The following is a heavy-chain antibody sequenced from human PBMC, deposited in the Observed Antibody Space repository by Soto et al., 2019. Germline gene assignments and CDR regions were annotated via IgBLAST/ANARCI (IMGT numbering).Heavy chain of an antibody. CDR3: ARLSSSGWRREFDY. D-gene: IGHD6-19*01. Sequence: EVQLLESGGGFVQPGGSLRLSCAASGFTFSAYAISWVRQAPGKGLEWVSAISGSGVTPYFADSVKGRFTISRDNSKNTVYLQMSSLRSDDTAVYYCARLSSSGWRREFDYWGQGTLVTVSS. J-gene: IGHJ4*02. CDR1: GFTFSAYA. V-gene: IGHV3-23*01. CDR2: ISGSGVTP.